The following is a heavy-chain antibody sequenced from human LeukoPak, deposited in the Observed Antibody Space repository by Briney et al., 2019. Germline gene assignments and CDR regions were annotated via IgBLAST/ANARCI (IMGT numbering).Heavy chain of an antibody. V-gene: IGHV1-69*13. Sequence: ASVKVSCKASGDTFGIYDFTFTSYAISWVRQAPGQGLKWMGGIIPIYGRANYSQKFQGRVTMTADESTRTVTMQLSSLRSEDTAVYYCAGFFYDNTNDAFDIWGQGTVVTVS. CDR3: AGFFYDNTNDAFDI. CDR2: IIPIYGRA. CDR1: GDTFGIYDFTFTSYA. J-gene: IGHJ3*02. D-gene: IGHD2/OR15-2a*01.